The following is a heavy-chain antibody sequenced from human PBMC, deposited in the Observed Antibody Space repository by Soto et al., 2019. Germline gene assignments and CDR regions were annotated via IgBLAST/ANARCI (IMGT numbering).Heavy chain of an antibody. CDR2: IDPSDSYT. V-gene: IGHV5-10-1*01. J-gene: IGHJ6*02. Sequence: PGESQKISSKDSGYSFTSYWISWVRQMPGKGLEWMGRIDPSDSYTNYSPSFQGHVTISADKSISTAYLQCSSLKASDPAMYSCGGGGWEPPPGLYYYYGMDVWGQGTTVTVSS. D-gene: IGHD1-26*01. CDR3: GGGGWEPPPGLYYYYGMDV. CDR1: GYSFTSYW.